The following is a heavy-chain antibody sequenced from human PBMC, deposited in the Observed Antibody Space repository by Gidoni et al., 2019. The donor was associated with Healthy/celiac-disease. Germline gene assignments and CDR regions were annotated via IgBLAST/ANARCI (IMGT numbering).Heavy chain of an antibody. D-gene: IGHD2-2*01. Sequence: QVQLVQSGAEVKTPGSSVNVSCKASGGTFSRYAISWLRQAPGQGLEWMGGIIPIVGTANYAQKFQGRVTITADESTSTAYMELSSLRSEDTAVYYCARAPAPPCRRVCAFDIWGQGTMVTVSS. CDR1: GGTFSRYA. CDR2: IIPIVGTA. J-gene: IGHJ3*02. CDR3: ARAPAPPCRRVCAFDI. V-gene: IGHV1-69*01.